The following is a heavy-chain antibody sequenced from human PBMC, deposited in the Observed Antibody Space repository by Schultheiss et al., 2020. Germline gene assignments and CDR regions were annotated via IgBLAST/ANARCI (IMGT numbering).Heavy chain of an antibody. J-gene: IGHJ4*02. CDR3: ARERSRYDSSGWSKYFDY. CDR1: GFTFSSYA. D-gene: IGHD3-22*01. Sequence: GESLKISCAASGFTFSSYAMSWVRQAPGKGLEWVSAISGSGGSTYYADSVKGRFTISRDNAKNSLYLQMNSLRAEDTAVYYCARERSRYDSSGWSKYFDYWGQGTLVTVSS. V-gene: IGHV3-23*01. CDR2: ISGSGGST.